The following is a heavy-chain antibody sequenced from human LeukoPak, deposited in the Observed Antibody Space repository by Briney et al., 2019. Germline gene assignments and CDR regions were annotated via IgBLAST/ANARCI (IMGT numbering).Heavy chain of an antibody. Sequence: SETLSLTCTVSGGSIISHYWSWLRQPPGKGREGIGYIYYSGSTNYNPSLKSRVTISVDTSKNQFSLKLSSVTAADTAVYYCAREFPTRGWFDPWGQGTLVTVSS. CDR1: GGSIISHY. V-gene: IGHV4-59*11. J-gene: IGHJ5*02. CDR2: IYYSGST. CDR3: AREFPTRGWFDP. D-gene: IGHD1-26*01.